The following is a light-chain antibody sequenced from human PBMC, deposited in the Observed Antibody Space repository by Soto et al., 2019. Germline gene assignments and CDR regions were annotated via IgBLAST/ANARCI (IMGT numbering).Light chain of an antibody. V-gene: IGKV1D-12*01. CDR2: AAS. J-gene: IGKJ4*01. CDR3: QQANSFPLS. CDR1: QGISNW. Sequence: DIQMTQSPSSVSASVGARVTITFRASQGISNWLAWYQQKPGEAPKLLIYAASSVQSGVPSRFSGSGSGTDFTLTISSLQPEDFATSYGQQANSFPLSFGGGTKVEIK.